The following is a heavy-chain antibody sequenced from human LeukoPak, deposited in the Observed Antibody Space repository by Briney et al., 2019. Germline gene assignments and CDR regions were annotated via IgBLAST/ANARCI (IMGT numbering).Heavy chain of an antibody. J-gene: IGHJ4*02. Sequence: SETLSLTCTVSGGSISSHYWSWIRQPPGKGLEWIGYIYYSGSTNYNPSLKSRVTISVDTSKNQFSLKLSSVTAADTAVYYCATSGMRVGPFDYWGQGTLVTVSS. CDR2: IYYSGST. D-gene: IGHD2-15*01. CDR3: ATSGMRVGPFDY. CDR1: GGSISSHY. V-gene: IGHV4-59*11.